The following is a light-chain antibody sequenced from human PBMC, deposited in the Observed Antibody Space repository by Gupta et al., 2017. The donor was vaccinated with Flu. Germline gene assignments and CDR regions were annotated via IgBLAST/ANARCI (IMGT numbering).Light chain of an antibody. J-gene: IGKJ2*01. V-gene: IGKV1-5*03. Sequence: TLSASVGDRVTITCRASPNINSLLAWYQQRTGSAPPLLIYKASVLEYGVPSRFRGSGSGTEVTLTITNLQPDDFATYHCQQYKSFSPYTFGQGTKV. CDR3: QQYKSFSPYT. CDR2: KAS. CDR1: PNINSL.